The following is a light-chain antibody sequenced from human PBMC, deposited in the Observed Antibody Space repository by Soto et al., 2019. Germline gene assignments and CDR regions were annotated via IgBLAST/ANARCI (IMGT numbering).Light chain of an antibody. V-gene: IGKV1-5*01. CDR3: QQYNNWPRT. J-gene: IGKJ1*01. CDR1: QSIGSW. CDR2: GAS. Sequence: DIQMTQSPSTLSASVGDRVTITCRASQSIGSWLAWYQQKPGKAPKLLIYGASSLESEVPSRFSGSGSGTDFTLTISSLQPDDFATYYCQQYNNWPRTFGQGTKVEIK.